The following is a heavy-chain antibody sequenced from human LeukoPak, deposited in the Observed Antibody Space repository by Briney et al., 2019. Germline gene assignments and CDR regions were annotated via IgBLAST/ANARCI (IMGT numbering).Heavy chain of an antibody. V-gene: IGHV3-53*01. D-gene: IGHD6-13*01. J-gene: IGHJ4*02. Sequence: GGSLRLSCAASGFTFSDYYMSWVRQAPGKGLEWVSVIYSGGSTYYADSVKGRFTISRDNSKNTLYLQMNSLRAEDTAVYYCARSPRAAEFDYWGQGTLVTVSS. CDR3: ARSPRAAEFDY. CDR1: GFTFSDYY. CDR2: IYSGGST.